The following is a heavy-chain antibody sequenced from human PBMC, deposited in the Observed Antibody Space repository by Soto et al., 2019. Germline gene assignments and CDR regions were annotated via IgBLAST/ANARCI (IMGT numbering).Heavy chain of an antibody. V-gene: IGHV4-38-2*01. Sequence: PSETLSLTCAVSGYTISSGYYWAWILQPPGKGLEWIGNMYHNGRPYYNPSIKSRVTISLDTSKNQFSLRVISVTAADTAVYYCARAPPGSGSTWFDPWGQGTLVTVSS. J-gene: IGHJ5*01. D-gene: IGHD3-10*01. CDR2: MYHNGRP. CDR1: GYTISSGYY. CDR3: ARAPPGSGSTWFDP.